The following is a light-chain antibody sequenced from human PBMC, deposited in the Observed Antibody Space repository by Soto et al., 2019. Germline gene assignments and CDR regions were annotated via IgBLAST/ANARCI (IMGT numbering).Light chain of an antibody. CDR2: GAS. V-gene: IGKV3-20*01. CDR1: QSVSKY. J-gene: IGKJ1*01. CDR3: QQYGGSPQT. Sequence: EIVLTQSPGTLALSPGEGATLSCRASQSVSKYLAWYQQKPGQAPRLLIYGASSRATGIPDSFSGSGSGTDFNLTISRLEPEDFAVYYCQQYGGSPQTFGQGTKV.